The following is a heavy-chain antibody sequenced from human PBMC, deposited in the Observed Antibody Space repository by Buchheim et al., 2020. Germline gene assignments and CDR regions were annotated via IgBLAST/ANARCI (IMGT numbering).Heavy chain of an antibody. J-gene: IGHJ4*02. V-gene: IGHV3-23*01. CDR1: GFTFSSYA. D-gene: IGHD6-13*01. Sequence: EVQLLESGGGLVQPGGSLRLSCAASGFTFSSYAMSWVRQAPGKGLEWVSAISGSGGSTYYADSVKGRFTISRENSQNTPYLQMNSLRAEDTAVYYCAKDRVIAAAGFSYFDYWGQGTL. CDR2: ISGSGGST. CDR3: AKDRVIAAAGFSYFDY.